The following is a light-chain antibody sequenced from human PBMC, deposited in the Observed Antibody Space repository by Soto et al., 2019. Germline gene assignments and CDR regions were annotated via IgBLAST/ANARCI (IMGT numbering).Light chain of an antibody. CDR2: YDD. V-gene: IGLV1-36*01. CDR3: AAWDDSLNGWV. CDR1: SSNIGNNA. Sequence: QSVLTQPPSVSAAPRQRVTISCSGSSSNIGNNAVNWHQQLPGKAPKLLIYYDDLLPSGVSDRFSGSKSGTSASLAISGLQSEDEADYYCAAWDDSLNGWVFGGGTKLTVL. J-gene: IGLJ3*02.